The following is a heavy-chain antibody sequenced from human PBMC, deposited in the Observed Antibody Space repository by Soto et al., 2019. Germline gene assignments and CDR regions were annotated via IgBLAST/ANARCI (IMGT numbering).Heavy chain of an antibody. J-gene: IGHJ6*02. D-gene: IGHD6-13*01. V-gene: IGHV4-59*01. CDR3: ARQQLLPFYYALDV. Sequence: SETLSLTCTVSGGSISGYYWSWIRQSPGKGLEYIGYIYYRGSTNYSPSLKSRVTMSVDTSRNQFSLKVNSVTAADTAVYYCARQQLLPFYYALDVWGQGTTVTVS. CDR2: IYYRGST. CDR1: GGSISGYY.